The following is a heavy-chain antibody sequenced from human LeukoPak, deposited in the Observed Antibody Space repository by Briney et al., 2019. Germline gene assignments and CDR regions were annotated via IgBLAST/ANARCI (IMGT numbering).Heavy chain of an antibody. CDR2: ISYDGSNK. CDR3: AKGGILTGYQFDY. Sequence: GRSLRLSCAASGFTFGSYGMHWVRQAPGKGLEWVAVISYDGSNKYYADSVKGRFTISRDNSKNTLYLQMNSLRAEDTAVYYCAKGGILTGYQFDYWGQGTLVTVSS. V-gene: IGHV3-30*18. CDR1: GFTFGSYG. D-gene: IGHD3-9*01. J-gene: IGHJ4*02.